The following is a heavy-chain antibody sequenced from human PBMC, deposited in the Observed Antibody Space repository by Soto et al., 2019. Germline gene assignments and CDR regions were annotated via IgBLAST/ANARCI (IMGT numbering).Heavy chain of an antibody. CDR2: ISGSGVTT. CDR3: AKDRDDFGMVDVFGI. Sequence: EMQLLESGGELVQPGGSLTLSCAASGLTFSNYAMTWVRQAPGKGLEYISAISGSGVTTYYADSMKGRFTVSRDNSKKTLSLQMNSLRAEDTALYYCAKDRDDFGMVDVFGIWGQGTMVTVSP. J-gene: IGHJ3*02. CDR1: GLTFSNYA. V-gene: IGHV3-23*01. D-gene: IGHD3-3*01.